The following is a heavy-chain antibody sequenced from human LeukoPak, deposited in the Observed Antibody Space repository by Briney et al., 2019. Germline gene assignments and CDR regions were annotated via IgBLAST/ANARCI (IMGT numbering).Heavy chain of an antibody. CDR3: ATLLPMDV. CDR2: IMEDGREK. Sequence: SLRLSRVPDKFSFSNFWIRWVRQVQGRLRQWFAYIMEDGREKYYVDFVEGRFIISRDTAPNSLYLGMNCLMSAEPSVYDCATLLPMDVWGTGTTVTVSS. CDR1: KFSFSNFW. V-gene: IGHV3-7*01. D-gene: IGHD2-21*01. J-gene: IGHJ6*03.